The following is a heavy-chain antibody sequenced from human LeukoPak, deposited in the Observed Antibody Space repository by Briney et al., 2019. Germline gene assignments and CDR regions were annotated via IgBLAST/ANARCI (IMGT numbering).Heavy chain of an antibody. V-gene: IGHV1-46*01. CDR1: GYTFTSYY. J-gene: IGHJ6*02. D-gene: IGHD6-13*01. CDR3: ARSIAAAGSVRYYGMDV. CDR2: INPSGGST. Sequence: ASVKVSCKASGYTFTSYYMHWVRQAPGQGLEWMGIINPSGGSTSYAQEFQGRVTMTRDTSTSTVYMELSSLRSEDTAVYYCARSIAAAGSVRYYGMDVWGQGTTVTVSS.